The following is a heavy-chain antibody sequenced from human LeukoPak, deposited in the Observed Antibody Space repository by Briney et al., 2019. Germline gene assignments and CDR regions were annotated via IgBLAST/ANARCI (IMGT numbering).Heavy chain of an antibody. CDR1: GYTFTSYD. D-gene: IGHD3-22*01. CDR2: ISAYNGNT. J-gene: IGHJ1*01. CDR3: AREEGYYYDSSGYFSEYFQH. V-gene: IGHV1-18*01. Sequence: ASVKVSCKASGYTFTSYDINWVRQATGQGLEWMGWISAYNGNTNYAQKLQGRVTMTTDTSTSTAYMELRSLRSDDTAVYYCAREEGYYYDSSGYFSEYFQHWGQGTLVTVSS.